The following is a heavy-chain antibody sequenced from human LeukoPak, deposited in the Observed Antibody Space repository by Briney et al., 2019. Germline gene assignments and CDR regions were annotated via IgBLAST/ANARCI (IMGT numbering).Heavy chain of an antibody. D-gene: IGHD3-22*01. Sequence: GESLKISCKGSGYSFTSYWIGWVRQMPGKGLEWMEIIYPGDSDTRYSPSFQGQVTISADKSISTAYLQWSSLKASDTAMYYCARHYTRSYDSSGYYYGYWGQGTLVTVSS. J-gene: IGHJ4*02. CDR2: IYPGDSDT. CDR1: GYSFTSYW. CDR3: ARHYTRSYDSSGYYYGY. V-gene: IGHV5-51*01.